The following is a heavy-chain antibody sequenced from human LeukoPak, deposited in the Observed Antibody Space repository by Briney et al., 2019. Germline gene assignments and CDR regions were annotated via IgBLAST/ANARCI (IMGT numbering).Heavy chain of an antibody. V-gene: IGHV1-18*01. CDR2: ISAYNGNT. CDR3: ASFGAGYGSGSYYYYGMDV. Sequence: ASVKVSCKASGYTFTSYGISWVRQAPGQGLEWMGSISAYNGNTNYAQKLQGRVTMTTDTSTSTAYMELRSLRSDDTAVYYCASFGAGYGSGSYYYYGMDVWGQGTTVTVSS. CDR1: GYTFTSYG. J-gene: IGHJ6*02. D-gene: IGHD3-10*01.